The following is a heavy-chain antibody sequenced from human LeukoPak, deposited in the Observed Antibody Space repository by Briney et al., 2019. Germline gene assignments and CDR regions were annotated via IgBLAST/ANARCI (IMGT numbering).Heavy chain of an antibody. J-gene: IGHJ4*02. CDR1: GFTFSSYE. CDR3: ARGVRRLRTFDY. V-gene: IGHV3-48*03. CDR2: ISSSGSTI. Sequence: GGSLRLSCAASGFTFSSYEMNWVRQAPGKGLEWVSYISSSGSTIYHADSVKGRFTISRDNAKNSLYLQMNSLRAEDTAVYYCARGVRRLRTFDYWGQGTLVTVSS.